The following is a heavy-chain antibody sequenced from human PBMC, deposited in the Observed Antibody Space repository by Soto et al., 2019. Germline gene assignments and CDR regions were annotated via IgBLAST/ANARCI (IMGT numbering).Heavy chain of an antibody. Sequence: SGKVSCKASGGTFSSYAISWVRQAPGQGLELMGGIIPIFGSANYAQKFQGRVTITADEFTSTAYIELSSLRSEDTAVYFCARCIAARPVDWFDPWGQGPLLNVP. D-gene: IGHD6-6*01. V-gene: IGHV1-69*13. CDR3: ARCIAARPVDWFDP. J-gene: IGHJ5*02. CDR2: IIPIFGSA. CDR1: GGTFSSYA.